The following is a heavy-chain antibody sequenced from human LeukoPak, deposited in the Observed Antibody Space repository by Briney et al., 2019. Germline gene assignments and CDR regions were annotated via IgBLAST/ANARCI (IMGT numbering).Heavy chain of an antibody. CDR2: ISSGGSTI. J-gene: IGHJ6*03. CDR3: AKERGYSYGSYYYYMDV. CDR1: GFTFSDYY. V-gene: IGHV3-11*04. Sequence: GGSLRLSCAASGFTFSDYYMSWIRQAPGKGLEWVSYISSGGSTIYYADSVKGRFTVSRDNAKNSLYLQMNSLRAEDTAVYYCAKERGYSYGSYYYYMDVWGKGTTVTVSS. D-gene: IGHD5-18*01.